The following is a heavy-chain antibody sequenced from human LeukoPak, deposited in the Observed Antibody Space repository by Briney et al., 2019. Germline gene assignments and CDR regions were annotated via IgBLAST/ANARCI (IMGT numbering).Heavy chain of an antibody. V-gene: IGHV3-23*01. J-gene: IGHJ3*02. CDR1: GFTFSTCA. CDR2: ISGSGSKT. Sequence: GGSLRPSCAASGFTFSTCAINWVRQAPGKGLEWVSAISGSGSKTFYADSVKGRFTISRDNPKNTLYLQMNSLRPEDTAVYYCVKGPRGYSFSFDIWGQGTMVTVSS. CDR3: VKGPRGYSFSFDI. D-gene: IGHD5-18*01.